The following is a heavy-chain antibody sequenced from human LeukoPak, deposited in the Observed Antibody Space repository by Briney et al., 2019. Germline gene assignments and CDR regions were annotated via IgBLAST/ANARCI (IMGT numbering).Heavy chain of an antibody. CDR3: ARAKGATDGSHFDY. Sequence: ASVKVSCKASGYTFTSYGISWVRQAPGQGLEWMGWISAYNGNTNYAQKLQGRVTMTTDTSTSTAYMELRSLGSDDTAVYYCARAKGATDGSHFDYWGQGTLVTVSS. CDR1: GYTFTSYG. V-gene: IGHV1-18*01. J-gene: IGHJ4*02. CDR2: ISAYNGNT. D-gene: IGHD5-12*01.